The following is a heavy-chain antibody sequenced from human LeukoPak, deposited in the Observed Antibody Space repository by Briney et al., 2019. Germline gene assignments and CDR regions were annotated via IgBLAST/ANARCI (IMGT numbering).Heavy chain of an antibody. CDR2: ISYDGSQK. D-gene: IGHD3-16*01. V-gene: IGHV3-30*03. CDR3: ARDKDGWGIHDF. Sequence: GGSLRLSCAASGFSFSDYGLHWVRQAPGPGLEWVALISYDGSQKNCADSVKGRFTTSRDNSKFTMYLEMNSLRAEDTAVYFCARDKDGWGIHDFWGQGTLVTVSS. J-gene: IGHJ4*02. CDR1: GFSFSDYG.